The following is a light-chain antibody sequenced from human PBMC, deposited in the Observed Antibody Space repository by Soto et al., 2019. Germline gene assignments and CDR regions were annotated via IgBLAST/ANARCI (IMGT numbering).Light chain of an antibody. J-gene: IGKJ2*01. V-gene: IGKV1-39*01. CDR3: QQSYSTPMYS. CDR1: QSISSY. Sequence: DIQMTQSPSSLYASVGDRVTITGRASQSISSYLNWYQQKPGKAPKLLIYAASSLQSGVPSRFSDSGSGTDLTLTISSLQPEDCATYYCQQSYSTPMYSCGQGTKLEIK. CDR2: AAS.